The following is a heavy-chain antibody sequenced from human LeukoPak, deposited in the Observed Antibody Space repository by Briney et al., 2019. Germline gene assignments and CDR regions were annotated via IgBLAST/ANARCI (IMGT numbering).Heavy chain of an antibody. J-gene: IGHJ4*02. CDR3: AKGTSSSRPYYFDY. CDR2: ITASGGDT. Sequence: GGSLRLSCAASGFTFSNYAMSWVRQAPGKGLEWVSAITASGGDTFHADSVRGRFTISRDNSKSTLYLQMNSLRAEDTATYFCAKGTSSSRPYYFDYWGQGTLVAVSS. V-gene: IGHV3-23*01. CDR1: GFTFSNYA. D-gene: IGHD6-6*01.